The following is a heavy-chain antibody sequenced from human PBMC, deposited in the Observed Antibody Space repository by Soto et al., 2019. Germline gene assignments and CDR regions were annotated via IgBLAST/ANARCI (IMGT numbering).Heavy chain of an antibody. CDR2: ISSSGSFI. CDR3: AREPEGIAAALDY. J-gene: IGHJ4*02. CDR1: GFTFRTYG. V-gene: IGHV3-21*01. D-gene: IGHD6-13*01. Sequence: GGSLRLSCAASGFTFRTYGMNWVRRAPGGGLEWVASISSSGSFIYYADSVKGRFTISRDDAEKSLYLQMNSLRAEDTALYYCAREPEGIAAALDYWGRGALVTVSS.